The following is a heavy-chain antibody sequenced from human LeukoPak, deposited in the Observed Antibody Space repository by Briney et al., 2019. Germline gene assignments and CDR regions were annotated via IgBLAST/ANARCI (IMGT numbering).Heavy chain of an antibody. J-gene: IGHJ4*02. CDR1: GFIFEDYA. Sequence: GGSLRLSCTVSGFIFEDYAMHWVRQVPGKGLEWVSGISWNSGSIGYADSVKGRFTISRDNAKNSLYLQMNSLRAEDMALYYCAKGSYGEQLVPRLYFDYWGQGTLVTVSS. CDR2: ISWNSGSI. CDR3: AKGSYGEQLVPRLYFDY. V-gene: IGHV3-9*03. D-gene: IGHD6-6*01.